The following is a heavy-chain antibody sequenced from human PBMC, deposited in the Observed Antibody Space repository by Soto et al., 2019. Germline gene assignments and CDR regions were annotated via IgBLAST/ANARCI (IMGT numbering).Heavy chain of an antibody. Sequence: SETLSLTCGVSGYSISSGYFWVWIRQPPGKGLEWMGSIYYTGITYYNPSLLTRITISVDTSKNQFSLKLSSVTAADTALYYCAREYYDFWSGEYHNGMDVWGPGTTVTGSS. V-gene: IGHV4-38-2*02. CDR1: GYSISSGYF. CDR3: AREYYDFWSGEYHNGMDV. CDR2: IYYTGIT. D-gene: IGHD3-3*01. J-gene: IGHJ6*02.